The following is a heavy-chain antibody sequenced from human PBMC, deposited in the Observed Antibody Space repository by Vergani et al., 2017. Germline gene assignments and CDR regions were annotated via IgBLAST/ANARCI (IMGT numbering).Heavy chain of an antibody. CDR3: ARRSGYPYWYFDL. D-gene: IGHD5-12*01. J-gene: IGHJ2*01. Sequence: QLQLQESGSGLVKPSQTLSLTCAVSGGSISSGGYSWSWIRQPPGKGLEWIGYIYHSGSTYYNPSLKSRVTISVDRSKNQFSLKLSSVTAADPAVYYCARRSGYPYWYFDLWGRGTLVTVSS. CDR2: IYHSGST. CDR1: GGSISSGGYS. V-gene: IGHV4-30-2*01.